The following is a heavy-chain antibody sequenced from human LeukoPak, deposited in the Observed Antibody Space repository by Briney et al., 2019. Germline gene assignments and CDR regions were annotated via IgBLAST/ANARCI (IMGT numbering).Heavy chain of an antibody. Sequence: PGRSLRLSCAASGFTFSSYWMHWVRQAPGKGLVWVSRINTDGSSTSYADSVKGRFTISRDNAKNTLYLQMNSLRAEDTAVYYCARVPPSGYSSGWHILDYWGQGTLVTVSS. CDR1: GFTFSSYW. CDR2: INTDGSST. J-gene: IGHJ4*02. V-gene: IGHV3-74*01. D-gene: IGHD6-19*01. CDR3: ARVPPSGYSSGWHILDY.